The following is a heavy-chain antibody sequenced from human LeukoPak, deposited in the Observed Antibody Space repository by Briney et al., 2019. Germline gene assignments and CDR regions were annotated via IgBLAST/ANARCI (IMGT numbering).Heavy chain of an antibody. V-gene: IGHV3-23*01. D-gene: IGHD3-9*01. CDR3: AKEGGQTGYQNWFDP. CDR2: ISGSGGST. CDR1: GFTFSSYA. J-gene: IGHJ5*02. Sequence: GGSLRLSCAASGFTFSSYAMSWVRQAPGKGLGWVSAISGSGGSTYYADSVKGRFTISRDNSKNTLYLQMNSLRAEDTAVYYCAKEGGQTGYQNWFDPWGQGTLVTVSS.